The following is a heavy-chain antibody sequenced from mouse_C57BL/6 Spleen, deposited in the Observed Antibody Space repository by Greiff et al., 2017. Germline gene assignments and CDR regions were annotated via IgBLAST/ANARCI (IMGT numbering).Heavy chain of an antibody. CDR1: GYTFTDYE. CDR3: TKITTVVATKQDFDY. Sequence: VQLQQSGAELVRPGASVTLSCKASGYTFTDYEMHWVKQTPVHGLEWIGAIDPETGGTAYNQKFKGKAILTADKSSSTAYMELRSLTSEDSAVYYCTKITTVVATKQDFDYWGQGTTLTVSS. CDR2: IDPETGGT. J-gene: IGHJ2*01. D-gene: IGHD1-1*01. V-gene: IGHV1-15*01.